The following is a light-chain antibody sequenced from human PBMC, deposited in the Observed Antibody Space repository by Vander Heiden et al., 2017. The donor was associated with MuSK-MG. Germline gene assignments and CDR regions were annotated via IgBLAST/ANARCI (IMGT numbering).Light chain of an antibody. J-gene: IGLJ2*01. CDR3: SSYSSINTLI. CDR1: SSYVGSYNR. V-gene: IGLV2-18*02. Sequence: QSVLTQPPSVSGSPGQSVTISCTGTSSYVGSYNRVSWYQQPPGTAPKLLIFEVSNRPSGVPDRFSGSKSDNTASLTISGLQAEDEADYYCSSYSSINTLIFGGGTKLTVL. CDR2: EVS.